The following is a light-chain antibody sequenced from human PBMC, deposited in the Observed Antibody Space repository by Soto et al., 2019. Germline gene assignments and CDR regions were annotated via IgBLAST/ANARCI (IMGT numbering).Light chain of an antibody. CDR3: QQRSNWPPGGN. V-gene: IGKV1-8*01. CDR2: GAS. J-gene: IGKJ4*01. Sequence: AIRMTQSQSSLSSSTVDRVTITCRSIQGISSYLAWYQQKPGKAPKILVYGASSLQSGVPSRVSGGGSGTDFTLTIRRLETEAFAVYYCQQRSNWPPGGNFGGGTKVDIK. CDR1: QGISSY.